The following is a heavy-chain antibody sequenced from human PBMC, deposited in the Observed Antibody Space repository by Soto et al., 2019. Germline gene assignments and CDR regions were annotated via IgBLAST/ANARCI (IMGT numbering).Heavy chain of an antibody. CDR1: GYTFTSYY. Sequence: ASVNVSCKASGYTFTSYYMHWVRQAPGQGLEWMGIINPSGGSTSYARKFQGRVTMTRDTSTSTVYMELSSLRSEDTAVYYCARDNSSCYAHWGQGTLVTVSS. D-gene: IGHD2-2*01. CDR2: INPSGGST. CDR3: ARDNSSCYAH. J-gene: IGHJ4*02. V-gene: IGHV1-46*01.